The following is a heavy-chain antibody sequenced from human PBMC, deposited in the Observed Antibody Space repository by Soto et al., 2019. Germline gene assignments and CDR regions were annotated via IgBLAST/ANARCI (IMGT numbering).Heavy chain of an antibody. CDR1: VFALSTYS. CDR3: AREEGYCGGGSCFRSAFDL. J-gene: IGHJ3*01. D-gene: IGHD2-15*01. CDR2: TSNFDGSL. Sequence: EVQLVESGGRLVKPGGSLRLSCAASVFALSTYSIGWVRQAPGKGLEWVSFTSNFDGSLYYADSVKGRFAISRDNAKNSVYLQMNSQRAEDTAVYYCAREEGYCGGGSCFRSAFDLWGQGTVVTVSS. V-gene: IGHV3-21*01.